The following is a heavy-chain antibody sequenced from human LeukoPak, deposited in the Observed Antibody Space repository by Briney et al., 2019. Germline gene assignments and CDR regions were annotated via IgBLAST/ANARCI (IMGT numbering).Heavy chain of an antibody. CDR2: IYYSGST. CDR3: VTYYYGSSAPKRNY. D-gene: IGHD3-22*01. Sequence: SETLSLTCTVSGGSISGSSYYWGWIRQPPGKGLEWIGSIYYSGSTYYNPSLKSRVTIPVDTSKNQFSLKLNSVTAADTAVYYCVTYYYGSSAPKRNYWGQGILVTVSS. J-gene: IGHJ4*02. CDR1: GGSISGSSYY. V-gene: IGHV4-39*01.